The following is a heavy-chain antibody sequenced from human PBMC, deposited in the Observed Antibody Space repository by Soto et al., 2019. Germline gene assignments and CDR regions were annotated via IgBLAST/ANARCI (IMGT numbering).Heavy chain of an antibody. Sequence: QVQLVQSGAEVKKPGASVKVSCKASGYTFTSYDINWVRQATGQGLEWMGWMNPNSGNTGYAQKYQGRVTMTRTTSISTAYMELSILSSEDTAVYDCAREKVGANDSWGQGTLVTVSS. CDR3: AREKVGANDS. V-gene: IGHV1-8*01. CDR2: MNPNSGNT. D-gene: IGHD1-26*01. CDR1: GYTFTSYD. J-gene: IGHJ4*02.